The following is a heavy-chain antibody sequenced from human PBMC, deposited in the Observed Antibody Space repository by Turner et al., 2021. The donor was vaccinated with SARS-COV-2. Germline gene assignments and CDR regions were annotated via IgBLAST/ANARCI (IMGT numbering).Heavy chain of an antibody. D-gene: IGHD6-13*01. CDR3: ARARGYSSSWYGVDVPFDP. CDR1: AFTFSSYA. CDR2: ISSDGSNN. Sequence: QVQLVESGGGVVQPGRSLRPSCAASAFTFSSYAMHWVRQAPGKGLEWVAVISSDGSNNYYADSVKGRFTISRDNSKNTLYLQMNSLRAEDTAVYYCARARGYSSSWYGVDVPFDPWGQGTLVTVSS. J-gene: IGHJ5*02. V-gene: IGHV3-30-3*01.